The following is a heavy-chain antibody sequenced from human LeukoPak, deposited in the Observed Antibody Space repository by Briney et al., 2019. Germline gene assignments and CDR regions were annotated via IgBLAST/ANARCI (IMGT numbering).Heavy chain of an antibody. V-gene: IGHV1-69*06. J-gene: IGHJ3*02. CDR1: GGTFSSYA. CDR3: ARDSGPGHAFDI. D-gene: IGHD2-8*02. CDR2: IIPIFGTA. Sequence: ASVKVSCKASGGTFSSYAISWVRQAPGQGLEWMGGIIPIFGTANYAQKFQGRVTITADKSTSTAYMELSSLRSEDTAVYYCARDSGPGHAFDIWGQGTMVTVSS.